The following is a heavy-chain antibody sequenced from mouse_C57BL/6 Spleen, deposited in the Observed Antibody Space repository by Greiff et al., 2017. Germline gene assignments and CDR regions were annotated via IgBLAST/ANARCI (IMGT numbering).Heavy chain of an antibody. CDR2: ISSDGSN. D-gene: IGHD2-4*01. CDR1: GYSITSGYY. J-gene: IGHJ4*01. V-gene: IGHV3-6*01. CDR3: ARGDDYEYDYAMDY. Sequence: DVQLQESGPGLVKPSQSLSLTCSVTGYSITSGYYWNWIRQFPGNKLEWMGYISSDGSNNYNPSLKNRISITRDTSKNRFFLKLNSVTTEDTATYYCARGDDYEYDYAMDYWGQGTSVTVSS.